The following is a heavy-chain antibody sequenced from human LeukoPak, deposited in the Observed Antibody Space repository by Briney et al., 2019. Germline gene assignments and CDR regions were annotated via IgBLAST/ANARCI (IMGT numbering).Heavy chain of an antibody. Sequence: GGSLRLSCAASGFTFSSYWMHWVRQAPGKGLVWVSRINSDGSSTSYAGSVKGRFTISRDNAKNTLYLQMNSLRAEDTAVYYCARGGYVYYDSSGYGYWGQGTLVTVSS. J-gene: IGHJ4*02. CDR3: ARGGYVYYDSSGYGY. V-gene: IGHV3-74*01. CDR2: INSDGSST. CDR1: GFTFSSYW. D-gene: IGHD3-22*01.